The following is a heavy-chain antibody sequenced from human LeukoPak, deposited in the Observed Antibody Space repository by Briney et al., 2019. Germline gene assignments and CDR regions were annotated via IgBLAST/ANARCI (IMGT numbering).Heavy chain of an antibody. CDR2: IYYSGST. Sequence: SETLSLTCTVSGGSISSYYWSWIRQPPGKGLEWIGYIYYSGSTNYNPSLKSRVTISVDTSKNQFSLKLSSVTAADTAVYYCARHDGGPYLSEDYFDYWGQGTLVTASS. V-gene: IGHV4-59*08. CDR1: GGSISSYY. J-gene: IGHJ4*02. CDR3: ARHDGGPYLSEDYFDY. D-gene: IGHD6-25*01.